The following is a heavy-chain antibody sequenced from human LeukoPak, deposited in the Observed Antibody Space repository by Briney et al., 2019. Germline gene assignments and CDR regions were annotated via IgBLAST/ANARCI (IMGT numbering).Heavy chain of an antibody. CDR2: MNPTSDST. CDR1: GYTFTSYD. Sequence: ASVKVSCKASGYTFTSYDINWLRQAAGQGLEWMGWMNPTSDSTGYAQKFQGRVTLTRDTSISTAYTELSSLRSDDTAVYYCARGYYGSGSNWFDPWGQGTLVTVSS. D-gene: IGHD3-10*01. J-gene: IGHJ5*02. CDR3: ARGYYGSGSNWFDP. V-gene: IGHV1-8*01.